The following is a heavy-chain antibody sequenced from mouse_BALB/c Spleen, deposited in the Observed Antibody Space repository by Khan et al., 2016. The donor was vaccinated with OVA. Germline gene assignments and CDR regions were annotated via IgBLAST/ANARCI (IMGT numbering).Heavy chain of an antibody. V-gene: IGHV1-4*01. CDR3: TRDRIDY. CDR2: INPTSGYT. Sequence: VQLQQSGAELATPGASVKMSCKASGYTFTTYWMHWVKQRPGQGLEWIGYINPTSGYTDSNEKFKDRATLSADKSSSTAYMQLSSLTSEESAVYYCTRDRIDYWGQGTTLTVSS. CDR1: GYTFTTYW. J-gene: IGHJ2*01.